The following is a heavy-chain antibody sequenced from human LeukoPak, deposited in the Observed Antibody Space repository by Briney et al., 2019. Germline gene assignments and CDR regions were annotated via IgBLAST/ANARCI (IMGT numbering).Heavy chain of an antibody. CDR2: ISYDGSNK. D-gene: IGHD3-10*01. J-gene: IGHJ4*02. CDR1: GFTFSSCA. Sequence: GRSLRLSCAASGFTFSSCATHWVRQAPGKGLEWVAVISYDGSNKYYADSVKGRFTITRDNSKNTMYLQMNSLRAEDTAVYYCARDRFGAFDYWGQGTLVTVSS. CDR3: ARDRFGAFDY. V-gene: IGHV3-30-3*01.